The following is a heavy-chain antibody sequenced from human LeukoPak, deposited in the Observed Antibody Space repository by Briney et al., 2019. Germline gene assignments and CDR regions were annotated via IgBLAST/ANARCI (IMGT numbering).Heavy chain of an antibody. D-gene: IGHD3-3*01. CDR2: IIPIFGTA. CDR3: ASGFYTIFGVVIYYYYGMDV. Sequence: SVKVSCRASGGTFSSYAISWVRQAPGQGLEWMGGIIPIFGTANYAQKFQGRVTITADESTSTAYMELSSLRSEDTAVYYCASGFYTIFGVVIYYYYGMDVWGQGTTVTVSS. CDR1: GGTFSSYA. J-gene: IGHJ6*02. V-gene: IGHV1-69*13.